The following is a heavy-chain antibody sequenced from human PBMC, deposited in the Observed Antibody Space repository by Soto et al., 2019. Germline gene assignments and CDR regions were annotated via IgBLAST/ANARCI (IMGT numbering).Heavy chain of an antibody. CDR1: GFTFDDYT. CDR2: ISWDGGST. V-gene: IGHV3-43*01. D-gene: IGHD1-26*01. J-gene: IGHJ6*02. Sequence: LRLSCAASGFTFDDYTMHWVRQAPGKGLEWVSLISWDGGSTYYADSVKGRFTISRDNSKNSLYLQMNSLRTEDTALYYCANGVGATGDGMDVWGQGTTVTVSS. CDR3: ANGVGATGDGMDV.